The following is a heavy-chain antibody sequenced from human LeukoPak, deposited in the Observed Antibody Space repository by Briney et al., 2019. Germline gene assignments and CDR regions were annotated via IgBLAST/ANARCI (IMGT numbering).Heavy chain of an antibody. CDR3: AKDQRYYDYVWGSYRYPRLDY. J-gene: IGHJ4*02. D-gene: IGHD3-16*02. V-gene: IGHV3-23*01. Sequence: PGGSLRLSCAASGFTFSSYAMSWVRQAPGKGLEWVSAIGGSGGSTYYADSVKGRFTISRDNSKNTLYLQMNSLRAEDTAVYYCAKDQRYYDYVWGSYRYPRLDYWGQGTLVTVSS. CDR2: IGGSGGST. CDR1: GFTFSSYA.